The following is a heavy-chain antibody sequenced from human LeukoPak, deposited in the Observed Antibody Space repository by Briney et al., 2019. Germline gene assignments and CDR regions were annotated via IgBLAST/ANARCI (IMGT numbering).Heavy chain of an antibody. CDR1: GFTFSSYA. D-gene: IGHD2-15*01. CDR3: AKDLDLAQDIVVVVAETDY. V-gene: IGHV3-23*01. CDR2: ISGSGGST. J-gene: IGHJ4*02. Sequence: GGSLRLSCAASGFTFSSYAMSWVRQAPGKGLERVSAISGSGGSTYYADSVKGRFTISRDNSKNTLYLQMNSLRAEDTAVYYCAKDLDLAQDIVVVVAETDYWGQGTLVTVSS.